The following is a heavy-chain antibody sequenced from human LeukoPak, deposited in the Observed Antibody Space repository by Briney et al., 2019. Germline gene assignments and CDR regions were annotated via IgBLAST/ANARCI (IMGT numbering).Heavy chain of an antibody. CDR1: GGSVSSNSYY. D-gene: IGHD6-13*01. J-gene: IGHJ6*03. CDR2: IYNTGST. Sequence: SETLSLTCTVSGGSVSSNSYYWSWIRQPPGKGLEWIGYIYNTGSTNYNPSLKSRVTISVDTSYNQFSLKLRSVTAADTAFYYCARVYSSNWPRPYYYCYSMDVWGKGTTVTVSS. CDR3: ARVYSSNWPRPYYYCYSMDV. V-gene: IGHV4-61*01.